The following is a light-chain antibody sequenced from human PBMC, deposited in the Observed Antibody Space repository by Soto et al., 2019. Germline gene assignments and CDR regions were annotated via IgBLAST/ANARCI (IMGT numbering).Light chain of an antibody. V-gene: IGKV4-1*01. CDR2: WAS. Sequence: DIVMTQSPDSLTVSPGERGHINCKSSLSVFSTSTNKNYLAWFQQKPGQPPKLLIYWASTRKSGVPDRFSGSGSGTEFTLTITSLQAEDVAVDYCQQYHSDPITFGQGTRLEIK. J-gene: IGKJ5*01. CDR3: QQYHSDPIT. CDR1: LSVFSTSTNKNY.